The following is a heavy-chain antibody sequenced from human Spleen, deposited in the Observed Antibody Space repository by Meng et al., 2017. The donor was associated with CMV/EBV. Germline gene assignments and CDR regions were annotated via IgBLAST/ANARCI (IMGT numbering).Heavy chain of an antibody. J-gene: IGHJ4*02. CDR3: ARGPKIPLGGVNLWPLEH. D-gene: IGHD3-16*01. V-gene: IGHV1-69*05. CDR1: FHNYA. CDR2: FIPVFGAP. Sequence: FHNYAISWVRQAPGQGLEWMGGFIPVFGAPDYAQKFQDRLTIVTDESTTSASMELSGLRFEDTAVYFCARGPKIPLGGVNLWPLEHWGQGSLVTVSS.